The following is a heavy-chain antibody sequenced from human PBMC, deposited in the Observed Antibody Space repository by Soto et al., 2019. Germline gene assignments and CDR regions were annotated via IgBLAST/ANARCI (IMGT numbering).Heavy chain of an antibody. CDR3: ARGYSYGPKENYYYGMDV. J-gene: IGHJ6*02. V-gene: IGHV1-8*01. CDR1: GYTFTSYD. D-gene: IGHD5-18*01. CDR2: MNPNSGNT. Sequence: GASVKVSCKASGYTFTSYDINWVRQATGQGLEWMGWMNPNSGNTGYAQKFQGRVTMTRNTSISTAYMELSSLRSEDTAVYYCARGYSYGPKENYYYGMDVWGQGTTVTVSS.